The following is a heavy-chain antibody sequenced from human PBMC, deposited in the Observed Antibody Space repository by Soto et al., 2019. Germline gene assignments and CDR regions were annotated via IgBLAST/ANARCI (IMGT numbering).Heavy chain of an antibody. D-gene: IGHD3-22*01. J-gene: IGHJ4*02. CDR1: GGSISSSSYY. CDR3: ARQGDSSGYPLRY. V-gene: IGHV4-39*01. Sequence: QLQLQESGPGLVKPSETLSLTCTVSGGSISSSSYYWGWIRQPPGKGLEWIGSIYYSGSTYYNPSLKSRVTISVDTSKNQFSLKLSSVTAADTAVYYCARQGDSSGYPLRYWGQGTLVTVSS. CDR2: IYYSGST.